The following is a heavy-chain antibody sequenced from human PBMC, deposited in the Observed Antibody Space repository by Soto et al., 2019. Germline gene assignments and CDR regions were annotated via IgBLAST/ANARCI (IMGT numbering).Heavy chain of an antibody. V-gene: IGHV4-31*03. CDR1: GGSISSGGYY. Sequence: QVQLQESGPGLVETSQTLSLICTVSGGSISSGGYYWSWIRQHPGKGLEWIAYIDYSGNTFYNPSLQSRVTISVDTSKNQFSLKLSSVTAADTAVYYCARVVVTASYYYYAMDVWGQGTTVTVSS. D-gene: IGHD2-15*01. J-gene: IGHJ6*02. CDR2: IDYSGNT. CDR3: ARVVVTASYYYYAMDV.